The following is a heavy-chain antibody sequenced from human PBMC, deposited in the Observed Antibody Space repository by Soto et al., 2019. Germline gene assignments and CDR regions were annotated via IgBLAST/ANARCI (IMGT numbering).Heavy chain of an antibody. CDR2: IYWDDDK. CDR3: AHSWYCSGGSCYYTYYFDY. Sequence: TLSLTCTVSGGSISSGDYYWSWIRQPPGKALEWLALIYWDDDKRYSPSLKSRLTITKDTSKNQVVLTMTNMDPVDTATYYCAHSWYCSGGSCYYTYYFDYWGQGTLVTVSS. J-gene: IGHJ4*02. CDR1: GGSISSGDYY. V-gene: IGHV2-5*08. D-gene: IGHD2-15*01.